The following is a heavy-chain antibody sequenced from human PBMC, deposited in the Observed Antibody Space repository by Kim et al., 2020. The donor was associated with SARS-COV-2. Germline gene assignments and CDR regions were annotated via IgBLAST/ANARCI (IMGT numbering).Heavy chain of an antibody. CDR3: ARAPEHDSSGYAALQGNFDY. J-gene: IGHJ4*02. D-gene: IGHD3-22*01. CDR2: INPSGGST. Sequence: ASVKVSCKASGYTFTSYYMHWVRQAPGQGLEWMGIINPSGGSTSYAQKFQGRVTMTRDTSTSTVYMELSSLRSEDTAVYYCARAPEHDSSGYAALQGNFDYWGQGTLVTVSS. CDR1: GYTFTSYY. V-gene: IGHV1-46*01.